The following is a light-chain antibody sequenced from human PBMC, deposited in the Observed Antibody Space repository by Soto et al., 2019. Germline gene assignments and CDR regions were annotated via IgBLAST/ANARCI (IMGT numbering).Light chain of an antibody. CDR3: QQLNSYPRT. J-gene: IGKJ2*01. Sequence: DIQLTQSPSFLSASVGDRVTITCRTSQDISSSLAWYQQKPGKAPKLLIYVASTLQSGVPSRFSGSGSGTEFTLTISSLQPEDFATYYCQQLNSYPRTFGQGTKLEIK. V-gene: IGKV1-9*01. CDR2: VAS. CDR1: QDISSS.